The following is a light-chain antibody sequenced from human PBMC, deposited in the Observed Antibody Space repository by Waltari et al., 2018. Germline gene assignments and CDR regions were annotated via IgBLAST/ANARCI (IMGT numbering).Light chain of an antibody. CDR3: QQYNDWPRT. J-gene: IGKJ1*01. CDR2: GAS. Sequence: EIVITPSPITLSVSPGESTNLSCRASQSVSSSLAWYHQKPGQAPRLLIYGASTRATGIPARFSGSGSGTEFALTITSLQSEDFAVYYCQQYNDWPRTFGQGTKVEIK. CDR1: QSVSSS. V-gene: IGKV3-15*01.